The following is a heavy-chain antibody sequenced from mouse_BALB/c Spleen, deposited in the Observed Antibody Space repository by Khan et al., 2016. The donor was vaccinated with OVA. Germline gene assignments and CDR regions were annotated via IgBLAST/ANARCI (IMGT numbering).Heavy chain of an antibody. V-gene: IGHV5-9-3*01. CDR1: GFTFSTYA. CDR2: ISSDGDYT. CDR3: ARSAYGNFAY. Sequence: EVQLVESGGGLVKPGGSLKLSCAASGFTFSTYAMSWVRQTPEKRLAWVATISSDGDYTYYPDNVTGRFTISRDNAKNILYLQMSSLRSEDTAMYYCARSAYGNFAYWGQGTLVTVSA. D-gene: IGHD2-1*01. J-gene: IGHJ3*01.